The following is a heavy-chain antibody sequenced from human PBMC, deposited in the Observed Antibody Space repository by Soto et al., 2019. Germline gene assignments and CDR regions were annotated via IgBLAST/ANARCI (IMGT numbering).Heavy chain of an antibody. Sequence: QVQLVQSGAEVKKPGSSVKVSCKASGGTFSSYAISWVRQAPGQGLEWMGGIIPIFGTANYAQKFQGRVTLTAAESTSTAYMALSSLRSEDTAVYYCARGRGYSYGYGGPRGDYWGQGTLVTVSS. D-gene: IGHD5-18*01. CDR2: IIPIFGTA. CDR1: GGTFSSYA. V-gene: IGHV1-69*12. J-gene: IGHJ4*02. CDR3: ARGRGYSYGYGGPRGDY.